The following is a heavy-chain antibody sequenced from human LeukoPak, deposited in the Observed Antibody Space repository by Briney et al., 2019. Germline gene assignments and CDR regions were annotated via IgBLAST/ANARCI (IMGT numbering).Heavy chain of an antibody. CDR2: ISGSGGST. J-gene: IGHJ4*02. CDR1: GFTFSSYA. CDR3: AKPFGSISSRSVYFDY. Sequence: SGGSLRLSCAASGFTFSSYAMSWVRQAPGKGLKWVSDISGSGGSTYYADSVKGRFTISRDNSKNSLYLQMNSLRIEDTALYYCAKPFGSISSRSVYFDYWGQGTLVTVSS. V-gene: IGHV3-23*01. D-gene: IGHD3-3*01.